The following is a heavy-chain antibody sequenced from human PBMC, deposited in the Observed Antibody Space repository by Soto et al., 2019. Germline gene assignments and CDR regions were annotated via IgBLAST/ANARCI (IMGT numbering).Heavy chain of an antibody. CDR2: VDPNDSFA. D-gene: IGHD3-10*01. CDR3: ARHQSGSGNSNFDF. J-gene: IGHJ4*02. V-gene: IGHV5-10-1*01. Sequence: PGESLKISCQAFEYSFRIYWISCVRQKPGGGLEWMGRVDPNDSFATYSPSFEGHVSISVDKSTNIVYLQWRSLRASDTATYYCARHQSGSGNSNFDFWGQGTPVTVSS. CDR1: EYSFRIYW.